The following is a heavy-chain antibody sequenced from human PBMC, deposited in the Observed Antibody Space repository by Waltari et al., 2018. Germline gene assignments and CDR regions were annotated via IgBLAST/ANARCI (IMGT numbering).Heavy chain of an antibody. CDR2: VHRSGKT. Sequence: QLQLQESGPGLVKPSGTLSLTCVLSGDSMGSTAWLSWVRQSPKKGLAWIGQVHRSGKTDYNPSFSSRVIMSLEMSINQFVRKVLSATAADTAVYYCARDRGRGRYLDSWGQGTLVTVSP. D-gene: IGHD2-15*01. J-gene: IGHJ4*02. CDR1: GDSMGSTAW. CDR3: ARDRGRGRYLDS. V-gene: IGHV4-4*02.